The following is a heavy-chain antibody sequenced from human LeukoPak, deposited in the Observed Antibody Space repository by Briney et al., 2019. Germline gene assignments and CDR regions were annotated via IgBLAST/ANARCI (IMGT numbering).Heavy chain of an antibody. J-gene: IGHJ4*02. CDR3: ARKQRGYSYGRYFDY. CDR1: GGSFSGYY. CDR2: INHSGST. D-gene: IGHD5-18*01. Sequence: PSETQSLTCAVYGGSFSGYYWSWIRQPPGKGLEWIGEINHSGSTNYNPSLKSRVTISVDTSKNQFSLKLSSVTAADTAVYYCARKQRGYSYGRYFDYWGQGTLVTVSS. V-gene: IGHV4-34*01.